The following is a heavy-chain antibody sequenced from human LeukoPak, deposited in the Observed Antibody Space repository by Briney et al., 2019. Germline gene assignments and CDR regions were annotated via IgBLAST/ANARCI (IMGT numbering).Heavy chain of an antibody. D-gene: IGHD1-26*01. Sequence: ADTLSLTCTVSGPSFSSDTYFWSWLPQPTGKGLEWIGYISNSGSTNYNPSLKSRVTISADTSKNQFSLKLSSVTAADTAVYYCARDRHAYSGTDYWGQGTLVTVSS. CDR2: ISNSGST. J-gene: IGHJ4*02. V-gene: IGHV4-61*01. CDR1: GPSFSSDTYF. CDR3: ARDRHAYSGTDY.